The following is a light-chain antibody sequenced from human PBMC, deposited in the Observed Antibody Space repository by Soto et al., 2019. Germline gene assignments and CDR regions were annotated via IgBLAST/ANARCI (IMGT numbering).Light chain of an antibody. CDR1: QGISSY. CDR2: AAS. CDR3: QQYYSYPIT. Sequence: AIRMTQSPSSCSASTGDRVTITCRASQGISSYLAWYQQKPGKAPKLLIYAASTLQSGVPSRFSGSGSGTDFTLTISCLQSEDFATYYCQQYYSYPITFGQGTRLENK. V-gene: IGKV1-8*01. J-gene: IGKJ5*01.